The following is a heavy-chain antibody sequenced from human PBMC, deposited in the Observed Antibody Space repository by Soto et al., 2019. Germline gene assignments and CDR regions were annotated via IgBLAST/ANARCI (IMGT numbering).Heavy chain of an antibody. CDR1: GYTFISYG. V-gene: IGHV1-18*01. CDR3: ARDRGGYSDGDY. Sequence: QVQLVQSGAEVKKPGASVKVSCKPSGYTFISYGITWVRQAPGQGLEWMGWVNIYEGTTNYAQKFQGRVTMTTDTSTSTVYLELRSLRSEDTAIYYCARDRGGYSDGDYWGQGTLVTVSS. CDR2: VNIYEGTT. D-gene: IGHD5-18*01. J-gene: IGHJ4*02.